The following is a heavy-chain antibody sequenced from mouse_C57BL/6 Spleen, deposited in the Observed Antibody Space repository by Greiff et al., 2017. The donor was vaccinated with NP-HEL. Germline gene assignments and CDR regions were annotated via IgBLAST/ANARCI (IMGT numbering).Heavy chain of an antibody. J-gene: IGHJ4*01. CDR2: ISSGGDYI. V-gene: IGHV5-9-1*02. CDR3: TRVITTVERAMDY. D-gene: IGHD1-1*01. Sequence: EVKLMESGEGLVKPGGSLKLSCAASGFTFSSYAMSWVRQTPEKRLEWVAYISSGGDYIYYADTVKGRFTISRDNARNTLYLQMSSLKSEDTAMYYCTRVITTVERAMDYWGQGTSVTVSS. CDR1: GFTFSSYA.